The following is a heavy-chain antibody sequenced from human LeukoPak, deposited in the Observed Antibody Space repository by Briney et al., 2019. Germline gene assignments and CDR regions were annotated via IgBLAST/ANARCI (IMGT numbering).Heavy chain of an antibody. CDR3: ARDIRTLDYYDSQSPCYFDY. Sequence: ASVTVSYTASGYTFTSYGISWVRQAPGQGLEWMGWISAYNGNTNYAQKLQGRVTMTTDTSTSTAYMELRSLRSDDTAVYYCARDIRTLDYYDSQSPCYFDYWGQGTLVTVSS. D-gene: IGHD3-22*01. CDR2: ISAYNGNT. V-gene: IGHV1-18*01. J-gene: IGHJ4*02. CDR1: GYTFTSYG.